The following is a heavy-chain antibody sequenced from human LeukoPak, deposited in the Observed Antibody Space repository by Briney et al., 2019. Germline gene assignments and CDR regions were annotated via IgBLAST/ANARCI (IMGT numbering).Heavy chain of an antibody. CDR2: ISGSGGST. CDR3: ALRRSVAEVDY. D-gene: IGHD6-6*01. Sequence: GGSRRLSCAASGFTFSSYAMSWVRQAPGKGMEWVSAISGSGGSTYYADSVKGRFTISRDNSKNTLYLQMNSLRAEDTSVYYCALRRSVAEVDYWGQGTLVTVSS. V-gene: IGHV3-23*01. J-gene: IGHJ4*02. CDR1: GFTFSSYA.